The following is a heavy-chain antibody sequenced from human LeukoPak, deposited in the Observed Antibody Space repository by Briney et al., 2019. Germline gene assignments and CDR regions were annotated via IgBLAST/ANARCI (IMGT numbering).Heavy chain of an antibody. CDR2: IYYSGNT. Sequence: SETLSLTCTASGGSINSGDYLWTWIRQPPGKGLEWIGYIYYSGNTYYNPSLKSRVTISVDTSKNHFSLKLSSVTAADTAVYYCAGGNDYGNNPLGFWGQGTLVTVSS. D-gene: IGHD2/OR15-2a*01. CDR3: AGGNDYGNNPLGF. CDR1: GGSINSGDYL. J-gene: IGHJ4*02. V-gene: IGHV4-30-4*01.